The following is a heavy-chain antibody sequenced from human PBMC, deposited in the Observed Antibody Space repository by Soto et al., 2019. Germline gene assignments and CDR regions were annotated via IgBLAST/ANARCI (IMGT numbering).Heavy chain of an antibody. CDR3: AREHCTITSCYPFAN. D-gene: IGHD2-2*01. CDR1: GFTFSNYG. CDR2: ISSDGSNK. Sequence: PGGSLRLSCAASGFTFSNYGMHWVRQAPGKGLEWVAVISSDGSNKYYIDSVEGRFTISRDNDRNSLYLQMNSLRAEDTAVYYYAREHCTITSCYPFANGGRETLVT. J-gene: IGHJ4*02. V-gene: IGHV3-30*03.